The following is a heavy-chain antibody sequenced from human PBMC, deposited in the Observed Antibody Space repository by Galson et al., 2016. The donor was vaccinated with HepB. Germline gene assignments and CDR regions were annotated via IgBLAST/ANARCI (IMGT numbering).Heavy chain of an antibody. Sequence: SLRLSCAPSGFTFKNYGMTWVRQAPGKGLEVVSSISRGGDSTDYADSVRGRFTISRDNSKNTLSLQMNSLTADDTAIYYCVQGSTAPAVWGKGTTVTVSS. CDR1: GFTFKNYG. CDR2: ISRGGDST. CDR3: VQGSTAPAV. V-gene: IGHV3-23*01. J-gene: IGHJ6*04. D-gene: IGHD2-2*01.